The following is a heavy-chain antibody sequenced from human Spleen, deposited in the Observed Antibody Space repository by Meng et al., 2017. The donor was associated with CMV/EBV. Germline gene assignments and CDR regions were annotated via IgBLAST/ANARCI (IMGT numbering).Heavy chain of an antibody. CDR3: ARESDSGWRAVDS. V-gene: IGHV3-33*05. CDR1: GFTFRSHG. J-gene: IGHJ4*02. Sequence: GESLKISCAASTTSGFTFRSHGFHWVRQAPGKGLDWVALISYDGSNRYYAKSVKGRFTISRDDENTLYLQMNSLRVEDTAVYYCARESDSGWRAVDSWGQGTLVTVSS. CDR2: ISYDGSNR. D-gene: IGHD6-19*01.